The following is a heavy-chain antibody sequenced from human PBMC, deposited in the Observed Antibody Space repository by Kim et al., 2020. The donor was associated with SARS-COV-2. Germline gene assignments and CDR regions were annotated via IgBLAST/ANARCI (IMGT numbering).Heavy chain of an antibody. V-gene: IGHV4-59*01. D-gene: IGHD3-22*01. J-gene: IGHJ4*02. CDR2: IYYSGST. CDR1: GGSISSYY. Sequence: ETLSLTCTVSGGSISSYYWSWIRQPPGKGLEWIGYIYYSGSTNYNPSLKSRVTISVDTSKNQFSLKLSSVTAADTAVYYCARVGYYDSSGYNFDYWGQGTLVTVSS. CDR3: ARVGYYDSSGYNFDY.